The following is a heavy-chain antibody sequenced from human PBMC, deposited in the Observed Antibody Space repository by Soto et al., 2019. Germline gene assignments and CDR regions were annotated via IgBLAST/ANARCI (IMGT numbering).Heavy chain of an antibody. CDR1: GFTFSIYA. CDR2: ISYDGTIT. D-gene: IGHD3-3*01. CDR3: ARGIYYTSGTVHRPYYY. V-gene: IGHV3-64*02. Sequence: PGGSLRLSCAASGFTFSIYAMHWVRQAPGKGLEYVSAISYDGTITYYADSVKGRFTISRDDSRNTVYLQMGSLRPEDMAVYYCARGIYYTSGTVHRPYYYWGQGTLVPVSS. J-gene: IGHJ4*02.